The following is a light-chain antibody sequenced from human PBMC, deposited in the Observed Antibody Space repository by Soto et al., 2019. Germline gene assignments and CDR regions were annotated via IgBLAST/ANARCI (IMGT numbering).Light chain of an antibody. CDR3: QQYDNWWT. J-gene: IGKJ1*01. Sequence: EIVLTQSPATLSLSPGERATLYCRASQSVSSNLAWYQQKPGQAPRVLIYAASTRATGIPDRFSGSGSGTEFTLTISSLHSEDFGVYYCQQYDNWWTFGQGTKVDIK. V-gene: IGKV3-15*01. CDR1: QSVSSN. CDR2: AAS.